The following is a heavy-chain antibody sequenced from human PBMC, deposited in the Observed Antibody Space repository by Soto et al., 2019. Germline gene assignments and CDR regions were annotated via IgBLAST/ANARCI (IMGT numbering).Heavy chain of an antibody. CDR1: GFTFSSYD. V-gene: IGHV3-13*01. CDR2: IGTAGDT. D-gene: IGHD3-16*01. CDR3: TRGADGFDY. J-gene: IGHJ4*02. Sequence: EVQLVESGGDLVQPGGSLRLSCAASGFTFSSYDFHWVRQDTGKGLEWVSGIGTAGDTYYAGSVKGRFIMSRENAKNSLYRQKNSFRAGDTAVYYCTRGADGFDYWGQGTLVTVSS.